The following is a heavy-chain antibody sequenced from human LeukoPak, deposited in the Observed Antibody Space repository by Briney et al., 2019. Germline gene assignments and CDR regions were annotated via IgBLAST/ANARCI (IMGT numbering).Heavy chain of an antibody. V-gene: IGHV3-7*03. CDR1: GFTFSSYW. D-gene: IGHD2-15*01. CDR3: ARQRMVDV. J-gene: IGHJ6*04. CDR2: IKKDGSEK. Sequence: GGSLRLSCAASGFTFSSYWMSWGRQAPGKGLEWVASIKKDGSEKNYVDSVKGRFTISRDNAKNSLYLQMNSLRAEDTAIYYCARQRMVDVWGKGITVIASS.